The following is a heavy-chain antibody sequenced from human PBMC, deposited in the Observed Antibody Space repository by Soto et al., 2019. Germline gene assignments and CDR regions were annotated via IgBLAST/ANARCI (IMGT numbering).Heavy chain of an antibody. CDR1: GFTFNNYA. CDR2: ISGGGDTT. D-gene: IGHD3-10*01. CDR3: AKGRGGSGSLTPRVDF. J-gene: IGHJ4*02. V-gene: IGHV3-23*01. Sequence: EVQLLESGGGLVQPGGSLRLSCAASGFTFNNYAMTWVRQAPGKGLEWVSAISGGGDTTSYADSVKGRITVSRDGSKNTVYLQMSSLRGEDTALYYCAKGRGGSGSLTPRVDFWGQGTLVTVSS.